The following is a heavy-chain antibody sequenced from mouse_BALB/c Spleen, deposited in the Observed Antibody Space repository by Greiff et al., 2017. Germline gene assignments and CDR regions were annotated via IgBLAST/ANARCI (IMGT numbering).Heavy chain of an antibody. J-gene: IGHJ4*01. CDR1: GFTFNTYA. D-gene: IGHD2-3*01. CDR3: VRQGDGHYYAMDY. Sequence: EVKVVESGGGLVQPKGSLKLSCAASGFTFNTYAMNWVRQAPGKGLEWVARIRSKSNNYATYYADSVKDRFTISRDDSQSMLYLQMNNLKTEDTAMYDCVRQGDGHYYAMDYWGQGTSVTVSS. CDR2: IRSKSNNYAT. V-gene: IGHV10-1*02.